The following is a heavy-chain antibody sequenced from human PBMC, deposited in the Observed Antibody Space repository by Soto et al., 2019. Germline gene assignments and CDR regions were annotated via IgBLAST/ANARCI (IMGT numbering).Heavy chain of an antibody. CDR3: ARDPLSIVEYMDV. Sequence: EVQLVESGGGLVQPGGSLRLSCAASGFTFSSYSMNWVRQAPGKGLEWVSYISSSSSTIYYADSVKGRFTISRDNAKNSLYLQMNCLRDEDTAVYYCARDPLSIVEYMDVWGQGTTVTVSS. J-gene: IGHJ6*02. CDR2: ISSSSSTI. CDR1: GFTFSSYS. D-gene: IGHD3-10*01. V-gene: IGHV3-48*02.